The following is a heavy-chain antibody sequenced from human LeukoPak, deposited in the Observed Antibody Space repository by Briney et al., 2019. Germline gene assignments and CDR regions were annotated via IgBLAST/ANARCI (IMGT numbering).Heavy chain of an antibody. D-gene: IGHD3-10*01. Sequence: SETLSLTCTVSGGSICSYYWSWIRQPPGKGLEWIGYIYYRGSTNYNPSLKSRVTISVDTSKNQFSLKLSSVTAADTAVYYCARGITMVRGVIYYYYMDVWGKGTTVTVSS. J-gene: IGHJ6*03. CDR1: GGSICSYY. CDR2: IYYRGST. V-gene: IGHV4-59*01. CDR3: ARGITMVRGVIYYYYMDV.